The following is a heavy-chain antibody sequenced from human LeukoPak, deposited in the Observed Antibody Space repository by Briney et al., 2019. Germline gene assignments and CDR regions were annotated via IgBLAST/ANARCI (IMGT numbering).Heavy chain of an antibody. V-gene: IGHV4-39*01. J-gene: IGHJ4*02. CDR2: IYYSGNT. Sequence: SETLSLTCTVSGVSISSSNSYWGWIRQPPGKGLEWIASIYYSGNTYYNVSLKSQLSISIDTSKNQFSRRLTSVTAADSAVYYCAIQAGTGLFILPGGQGTLVTVSS. CDR1: GVSISSSNSY. CDR3: AIQAGTGLFILP. D-gene: IGHD3/OR15-3a*01.